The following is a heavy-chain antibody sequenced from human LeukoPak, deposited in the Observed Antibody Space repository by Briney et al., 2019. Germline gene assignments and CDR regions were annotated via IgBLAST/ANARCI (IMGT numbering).Heavy chain of an antibody. J-gene: IGHJ4*02. V-gene: IGHV4-38-2*01. D-gene: IGHD2-2*01. CDR2: IFHSGIT. Sequence: SETLSLTCAVSGFSISSGYFCAWIRQPPGKGLEWIGSIFHSGITYYNPSLKSRITISVDTSKNQFSLRLSSVTAADTAVYYCARRISTRRGETCSSTSCYFDYWGQGTLVTVSS. CDR3: ARRISTRRGETCSSTSCYFDY. CDR1: GFSISSGYF.